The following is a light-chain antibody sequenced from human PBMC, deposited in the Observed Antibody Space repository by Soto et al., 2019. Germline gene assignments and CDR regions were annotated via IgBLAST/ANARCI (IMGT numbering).Light chain of an antibody. J-gene: IGLJ3*02. CDR1: SSDVGAYKY. V-gene: IGLV2-8*01. Sequence: QSALTQPPSASGSPGQSVTISCTGTSSDVGAYKYVSWYQQYPGKAPKLMIYEVTTRPSGVPDRFSGSKSGNTASLTVSGRQAEDEADNYCTSYVGNDIGVFGGGTKLTVL. CDR3: TSYVGNDIGV. CDR2: EVT.